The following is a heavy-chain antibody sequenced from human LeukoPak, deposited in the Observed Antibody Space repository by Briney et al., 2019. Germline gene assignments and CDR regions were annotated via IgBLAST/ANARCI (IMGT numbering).Heavy chain of an antibody. CDR1: GFTFSSYA. CDR3: ARDSTAAGTGWFDP. D-gene: IGHD6-13*01. Sequence: GGSLRLSCAASGFTFSSYAMHWVRQAPAKGLEWVAVISYDGSNKYYADSVKGRFTISRDNSKNTLYLQMNSLRAEDTAVYYCARDSTAAGTGWFDPWGQGTLVTVSS. V-gene: IGHV3-30-3*01. J-gene: IGHJ5*02. CDR2: ISYDGSNK.